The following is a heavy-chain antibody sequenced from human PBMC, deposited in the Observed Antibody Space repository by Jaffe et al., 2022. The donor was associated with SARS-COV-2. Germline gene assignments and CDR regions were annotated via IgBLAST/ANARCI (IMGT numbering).Heavy chain of an antibody. Sequence: QVQLQESGPGLVKPSQTLSLTCTVSGGSISSGSYYWSWIRQPAGKGLEWIGRIYTSGSTNYNPSLKSRVTISVDTSKNQFSLKLSSVTAADTAVYYCAAEGGYSYGYSHYYYGMDVWGQGTTVTVSS. CDR1: GGSISSGSYY. J-gene: IGHJ6*02. V-gene: IGHV4-61*02. CDR2: IYTSGST. D-gene: IGHD5-18*01. CDR3: AAEGGYSYGYSHYYYGMDV.